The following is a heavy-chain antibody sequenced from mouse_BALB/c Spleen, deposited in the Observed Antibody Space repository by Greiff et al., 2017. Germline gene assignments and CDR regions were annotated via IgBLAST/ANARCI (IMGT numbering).Heavy chain of an antibody. CDR3: AKTARADYYAMDY. Sequence: EVQRVESGPGLVKPSQSLSLTCTVTGYSITSDYAWNWIRQFPGNKLEWMGYISYSGSTSYNPSLKSRISITRDTSKNQFFLQLNSVTTEDTATYYCAKTARADYYAMDYWGQGTSVTVSS. J-gene: IGHJ4*01. CDR2: ISYSGST. CDR1: GYSITSDYA. V-gene: IGHV3-2*02. D-gene: IGHD3-2*01.